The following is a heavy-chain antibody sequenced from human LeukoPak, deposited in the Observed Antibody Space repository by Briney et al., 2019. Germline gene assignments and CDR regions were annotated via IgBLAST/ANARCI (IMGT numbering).Heavy chain of an antibody. CDR1: GGPVSSSSYY. CDR3: ARHEVGYCSSPSCYGGNWLDP. CDR2: VYFSGTT. D-gene: IGHD2-2*01. Sequence: SETLSLTCTVSGGPVSSSSYYWGWIRQPLGKGLEWIGSVYFSGTTYYNPSLKSRVTISVDTSKNQFSLKLNSVTAADTAVYYCARHEVGYCSSPSCYGGNWLDPWGQGTLVSVSS. V-gene: IGHV4-39*01. J-gene: IGHJ5*02.